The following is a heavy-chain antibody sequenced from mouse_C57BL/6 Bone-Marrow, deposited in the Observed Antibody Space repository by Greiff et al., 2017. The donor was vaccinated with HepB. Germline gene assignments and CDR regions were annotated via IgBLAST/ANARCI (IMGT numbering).Heavy chain of an antibody. D-gene: IGHD2-4*01. V-gene: IGHV1-82*01. CDR1: GYAFSSSW. Sequence: VKLMESGPELVKPGASVKISCKASGYAFSSSWMNWVKQRPGKGLEWIGRIYPGDGDTNYNGKFKGKATLTADKSSSTAYMQLSSLTSEDSAVYFCARWGYDYEDYWGQGTTLTVSS. CDR2: IYPGDGDT. J-gene: IGHJ2*01. CDR3: ARWGYDYEDY.